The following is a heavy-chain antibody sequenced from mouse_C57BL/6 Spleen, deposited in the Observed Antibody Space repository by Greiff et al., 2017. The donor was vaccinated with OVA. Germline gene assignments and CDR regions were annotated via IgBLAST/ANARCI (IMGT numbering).Heavy chain of an antibody. V-gene: IGHV1-50*01. CDR2: IDPSDSYT. J-gene: IGHJ2*01. D-gene: IGHD1-1*01. Sequence: VQLQQPGAELVKPGASVKLSCKASGYTFTSYWMQWVKQRPGQGLEWIGEIDPSDSYTNYNQKFKGKATLTVDTSSSTAYMQLSSLTSEDSAVSYCARDTTVVARVYYFDYWGQGTTLTVSS. CDR3: ARDTTVVARVYYFDY. CDR1: GYTFTSYW.